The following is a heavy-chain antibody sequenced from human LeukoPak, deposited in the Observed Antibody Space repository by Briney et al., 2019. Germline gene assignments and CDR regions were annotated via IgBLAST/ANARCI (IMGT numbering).Heavy chain of an antibody. J-gene: IGHJ4*02. Sequence: GASVKVSCKASGGTSNSHAIRWVRQAPGQGLAWMGRIIPNLGTTNRAQNFQDRVTLTADKSTNTAYMQLTSLTSDDTAVYYCATTNDGGGYQWGDFFDFWGQGTLDTASS. V-gene: IGHV1-69*04. D-gene: IGHD3-22*01. CDR2: IIPNLGTT. CDR1: GGTSNSHA. CDR3: ATTNDGGGYQWGDFFDF.